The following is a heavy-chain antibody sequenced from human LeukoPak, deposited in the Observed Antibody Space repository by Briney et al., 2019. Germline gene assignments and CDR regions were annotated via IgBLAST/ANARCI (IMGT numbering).Heavy chain of an antibody. CDR1: GLPFSSYG. CDR3: AKVGCGSGYCAFDY. CDR2: ISYDGSNI. V-gene: IGHV3-30*18. J-gene: IGHJ4*02. Sequence: PGGSLELSCVASGLPFSSYGMHWVRQAPGKGLEWVAGISYDGSNIYYAASVKGRFTISRDNSKNTLYLQMNSLRAEDTAVYYCAKVGCGSGYCAFDYWGQGTLVTVSS. D-gene: IGHD3-22*01.